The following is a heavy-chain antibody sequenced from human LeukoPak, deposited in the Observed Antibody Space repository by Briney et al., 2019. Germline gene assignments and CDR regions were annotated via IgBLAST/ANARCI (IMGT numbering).Heavy chain of an antibody. V-gene: IGHV3-73*01. J-gene: IGHJ5*02. Sequence: PGGSLKLSCAGSGFTFSDSAIHWVRQASGKGLEWIGLMDTKAQNYATAFAASVRGRFTISRDDSSNTAYLRMNSLKPEDTALYYCTRDSGTYNWLDPWGQGALVTVSS. CDR2: MDTKAQNYAT. CDR1: GFTFSDSA. D-gene: IGHD1-26*01. CDR3: TRDSGTYNWLDP.